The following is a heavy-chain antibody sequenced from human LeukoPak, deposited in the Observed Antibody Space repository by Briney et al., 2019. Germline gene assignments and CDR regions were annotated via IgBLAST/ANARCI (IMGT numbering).Heavy chain of an antibody. D-gene: IGHD1-1*01. J-gene: IGHJ4*02. CDR2: IDRAGSTDT. CDR1: GFTFSTYV. V-gene: IGHV3-23*01. Sequence: GGSLRLSCAASGFTFSTYVMKWVRQTPERGLEWVSTIDRAGSTDTHYADSVRGRLIISRDNSKNTLYLQMNSLRAEDTAVYYCAIDVQDDLDFWGQGTLVTVSS. CDR3: AIDVQDDLDF.